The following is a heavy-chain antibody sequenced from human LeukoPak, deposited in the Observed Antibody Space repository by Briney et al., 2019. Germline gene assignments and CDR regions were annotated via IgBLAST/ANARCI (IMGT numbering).Heavy chain of an antibody. D-gene: IGHD1-26*01. CDR2: TSHDESNK. Sequence: PGGSLRLSCVASGISLRSYSVHWVRQAPGKGLEWVALTSHDESNKKHADSVKGRCTISRDNSKDTVSLQLSNLRDEDTADYFCAKGETSGAYLTDFWGPGTRVTVSS. J-gene: IGHJ4*02. CDR1: GISLRSYS. CDR3: AKGETSGAYLTDF. V-gene: IGHV3-30*15.